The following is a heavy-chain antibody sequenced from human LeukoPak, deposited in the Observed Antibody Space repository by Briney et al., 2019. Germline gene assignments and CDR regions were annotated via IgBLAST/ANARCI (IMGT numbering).Heavy chain of an antibody. CDR1: GFTFSSYG. Sequence: PGGSLRLSCAASGFTFSSYGMHWVRQAPGKGLKWVANIKQDGSEKYYVDSVKGRFTISRDNAKNSLYLQMNSLRAEDTAVYYCARVDYGDYVGAFDIWGQGTMVTVSS. D-gene: IGHD4-17*01. V-gene: IGHV3-7*04. CDR3: ARVDYGDYVGAFDI. CDR2: IKQDGSEK. J-gene: IGHJ3*02.